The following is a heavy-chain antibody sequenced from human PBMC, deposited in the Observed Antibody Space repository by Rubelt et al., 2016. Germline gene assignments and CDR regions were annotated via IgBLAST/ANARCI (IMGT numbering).Heavy chain of an antibody. D-gene: IGHD3-10*01. CDR3: ARAYYYGSGSYFPVDY. CDR2: IYYSGST. J-gene: IGHJ4*02. V-gene: IGHV4-39*07. Sequence: QLQLQESGPGLVKPSETLSLTCTVSGGSISGSSYYWGWIRQPPGKGLEWIGSIYYSGSTYYNPSLKSRVTISVDTSKNQFSRRLSSVTAADTAVYYCARAYYYGSGSYFPVDYWGQGTLVTVSS. CDR1: GGSISGSSYY.